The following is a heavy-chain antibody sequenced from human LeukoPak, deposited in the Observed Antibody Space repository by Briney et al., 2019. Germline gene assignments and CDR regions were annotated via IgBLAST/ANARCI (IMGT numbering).Heavy chain of an antibody. CDR3: ARGTGIVATIDTPPFDY. CDR2: INHSGST. D-gene: IGHD5-12*01. Sequence: PSETLSLTCAVYGGSFSGYYWNWIRQPPGKGLEWIGEINHSGSTNYNPSLKSRVTISVDTSKNQFSLKLSSVSAADTAVYYCARGTGIVATIDTPPFDYWGQGTLVTASS. V-gene: IGHV4-34*01. CDR1: GGSFSGYY. J-gene: IGHJ4*02.